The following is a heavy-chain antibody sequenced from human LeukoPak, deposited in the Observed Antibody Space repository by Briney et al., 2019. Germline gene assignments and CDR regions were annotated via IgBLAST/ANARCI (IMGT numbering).Heavy chain of an antibody. CDR2: VIPMFGTA. V-gene: IGHV1-69*05. J-gene: IGHJ4*02. Sequence: SVKVSCKASGGTFSSYAISWVRQAPGQGLEWMGGVIPMFGTANYAQKIQGRVTITTEESTRTAYMELSSLGSEATAMYYCARVFARGGEISGSYYYYWGQGTLVTVSS. D-gene: IGHD1-26*01. CDR3: ARVFARGGEISGSYYYY. CDR1: GGTFSSYA.